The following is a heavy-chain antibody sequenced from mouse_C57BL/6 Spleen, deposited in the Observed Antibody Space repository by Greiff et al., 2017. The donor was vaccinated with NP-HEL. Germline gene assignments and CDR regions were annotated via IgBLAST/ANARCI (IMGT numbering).Heavy chain of an antibody. CDR1: GFTFSNYW. D-gene: IGHD1-1*01. J-gene: IGHJ3*01. V-gene: IGHV6-3*01. CDR2: IRLKSDNYAT. Sequence: EVKVEESGGGLVQPGGSMKLSCVASGFTFSNYWMNWVRQSPEKGLEWVAQIRLKSDNYATHYAESVKGRFTISRDDSKSSVYLQMNNLRAEDTGIYYCTGGATVVPFAYWGQGTLVTVSA. CDR3: TGGATVVPFAY.